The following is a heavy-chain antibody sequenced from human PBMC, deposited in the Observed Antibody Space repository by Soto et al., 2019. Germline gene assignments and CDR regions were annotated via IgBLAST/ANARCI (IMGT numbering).Heavy chain of an antibody. V-gene: IGHV3-33*01. CDR2: IWYDGSNK. Sequence: QVQLVESGGGVVQPGRSLRLSCAASGFTFSSYGMHWVRQAPGKGLEWVAVIWYDGSNKYYADSVKGRFTISRDNSKNTLYLQMNSLRAEDTAVYYCARDTADDYYYGMDVWGQGTTVTVSS. J-gene: IGHJ6*02. CDR1: GFTFSSYG. CDR3: ARDTADDYYYGMDV.